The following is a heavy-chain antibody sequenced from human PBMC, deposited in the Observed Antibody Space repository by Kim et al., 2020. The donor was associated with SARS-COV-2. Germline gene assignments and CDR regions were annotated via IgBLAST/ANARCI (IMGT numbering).Heavy chain of an antibody. D-gene: IGHD2-15*01. CDR2: IYYSGST. CDR1: GGSISSSSYY. CDR3: ATELVAKGAFDI. J-gene: IGHJ3*02. V-gene: IGHV4-39*07. Sequence: SETLSLTCTVSGGSISSSSYYWGWIRQPPGKGLEWIGSIYYSGSTYYNPSLKSRVTISVDTSKNQFSLKLSSVTAADTAVYYCATELVAKGAFDIWGQGTMVTVSS.